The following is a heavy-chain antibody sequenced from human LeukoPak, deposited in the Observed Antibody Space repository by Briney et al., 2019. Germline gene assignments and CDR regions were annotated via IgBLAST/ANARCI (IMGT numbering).Heavy chain of an antibody. D-gene: IGHD3-10*01. CDR3: ARDGVRGVTGFDY. J-gene: IGHJ4*02. CDR1: GFTVSSNY. V-gene: IGHV3-53*01. Sequence: GGSLRLSCAASGFTVSSNYMSWVRQAPGKGLEWASVIYSGGSTYYADSVKGRFTISRDNSKNTLYLQMNSLRAEDTAVYYCARDGVRGVTGFDYWGQGTLVTVSS. CDR2: IYSGGST.